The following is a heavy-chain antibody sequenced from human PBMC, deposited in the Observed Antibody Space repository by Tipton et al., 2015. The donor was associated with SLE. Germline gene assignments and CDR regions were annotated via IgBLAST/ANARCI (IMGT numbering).Heavy chain of an antibody. J-gene: IGHJ4*02. CDR2: INSHGDST. Sequence: SLRLSCAASGFSFSTYAMSWVRQAPGRGLEYVSLINSHGDSTYYANSVKGRFTISRDNSKNTLYLQMNSLRAEDTAVYYCARGVYSSGWYVDHWGQGTLVTVSS. CDR1: GFSFSTYA. V-gene: IGHV3-64*01. D-gene: IGHD6-19*01. CDR3: ARGVYSSGWYVDH.